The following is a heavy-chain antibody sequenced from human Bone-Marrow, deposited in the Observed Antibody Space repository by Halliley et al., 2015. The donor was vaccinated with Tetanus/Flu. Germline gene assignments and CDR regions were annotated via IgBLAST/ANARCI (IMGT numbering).Heavy chain of an antibody. D-gene: IGHD1-1*01. J-gene: IGHJ4*02. CDR2: IFSTGAP. V-gene: IGHV4-59*01. CDR3: ARAGELERPPNFDY. Sequence: LEWFGYIFSTGAPTPNPPPKGRATISVDTSNNQFSLRLNSVTDADTAVYFCARAGELERPPNFDYWGQGILVTVSS.